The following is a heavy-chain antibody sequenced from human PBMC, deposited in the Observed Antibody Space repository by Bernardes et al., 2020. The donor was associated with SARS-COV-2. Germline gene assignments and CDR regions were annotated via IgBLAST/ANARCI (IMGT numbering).Heavy chain of an antibody. CDR2: MYHNERS. CDR3: ARFTGDVTSIDY. J-gene: IGHJ4*02. V-gene: IGHV4-28*01. CDR1: GYSIIFDRW. D-gene: IGHD2-8*02. Sequence: SEPLSLTCAVSGYSIIFDRWWCCIRQPPGTGLEWFVFMYHNERSYYHPSLKSRVTMSVYTSKNQFSLKLNFVTAVDAAVYFCARFTGDVTSIDYWGQGTLVTVSS.